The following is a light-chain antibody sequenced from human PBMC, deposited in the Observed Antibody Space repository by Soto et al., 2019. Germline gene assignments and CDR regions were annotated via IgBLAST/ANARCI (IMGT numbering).Light chain of an antibody. V-gene: IGKV3-20*01. Sequence: EVVLTQPPGTLSLSPGERATLSCRASQTVSSSYLAWYQQKPGQAPRLLIYSASTRATGIPDRFGGTGSGTDFTLTISRLEPEDFAVYYCQRYGTSPWTFGQGTKVEIK. CDR2: SAS. J-gene: IGKJ1*01. CDR1: QTVSSSY. CDR3: QRYGTSPWT.